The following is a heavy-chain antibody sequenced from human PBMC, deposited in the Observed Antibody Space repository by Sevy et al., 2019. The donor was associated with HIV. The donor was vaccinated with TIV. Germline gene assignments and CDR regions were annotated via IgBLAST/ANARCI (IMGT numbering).Heavy chain of an antibody. CDR1: GFSFIDYG. V-gene: IGHV1-18*01. J-gene: IGHJ4*02. D-gene: IGHD5-12*01. Sequence: ASVKVSCKCSGFSFIDYGFSWVRQAPGQGLEWMAWISVYNGNTNYAQEFQGRVAVTVDSTTKTAYMELKSLRSDDTAVYYCARATRDGYNPRPFDYWGQGTLITVSS. CDR2: ISVYNGNT. CDR3: ARATRDGYNPRPFDY.